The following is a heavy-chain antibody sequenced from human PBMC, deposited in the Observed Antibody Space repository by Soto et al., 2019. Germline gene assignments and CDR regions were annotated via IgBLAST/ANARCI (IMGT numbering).Heavy chain of an antibody. CDR2: ISYDGSNK. CDR3: ARSVVVPAAIIYWFDP. J-gene: IGHJ5*02. V-gene: IGHV3-30-3*01. Sequence: GALKLACAASGFTFSIYAMHRVRQAAGKGLEWVAVISYDGSNKFYADSVKGRFTISRDNSKNTLYLQMNSLRAEDTAVYYCARSVVVPAAIIYWFDPWGQGTPVTVYS. CDR1: GFTFSIYA. D-gene: IGHD2-2*02.